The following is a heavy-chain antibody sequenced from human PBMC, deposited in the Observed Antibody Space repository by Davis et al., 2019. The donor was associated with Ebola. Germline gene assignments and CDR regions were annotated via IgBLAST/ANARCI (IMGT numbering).Heavy chain of an antibody. CDR3: ARDKGGSHYYFDY. V-gene: IGHV3-30-3*01. Sequence: GGSLRLSCAASGFTFSSYAMHWVRQAPGKGLEWVAVISYDGSNKYYADSVKGRFTISRDNSKNTLYLQMNSLRADDTAVYYCARDKGGSHYYFDYWGQGTLVTVSS. J-gene: IGHJ4*02. CDR2: ISYDGSNK. CDR1: GFTFSSYA. D-gene: IGHD1-26*01.